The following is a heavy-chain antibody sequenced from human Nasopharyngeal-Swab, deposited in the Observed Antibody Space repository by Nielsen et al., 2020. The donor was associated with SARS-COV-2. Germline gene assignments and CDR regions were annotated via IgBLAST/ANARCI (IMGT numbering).Heavy chain of an antibody. D-gene: IGHD5-18*01. CDR3: ARDKRDTAMATGLFGYYYYGMDV. Sequence: WIRQPPGKGLEWVAVISYDGSNKYYADSVKGRFTISRDNSKNTLYLQMNSLRAEDTAVYYCARDKRDTAMATGLFGYYYYGMDVWGQGTTVTVSS. V-gene: IGHV3-30*04. CDR2: ISYDGSNK. J-gene: IGHJ6*02.